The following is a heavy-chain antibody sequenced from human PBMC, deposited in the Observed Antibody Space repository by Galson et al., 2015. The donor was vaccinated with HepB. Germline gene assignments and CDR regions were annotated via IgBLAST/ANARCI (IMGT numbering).Heavy chain of an antibody. J-gene: IGHJ4*02. CDR3: ARSSSWYESLDY. CDR2: ISSNGGST. V-gene: IGHV3-64*04. Sequence: SLRLSCAASGFTFSSYAMHWVRQAPGKGLEYVSAISSNGGSTYYADSVKGRFTISRDNSKNTLYLQMNSLRAGDTAVYYCARSSSWYESLDYWGQGTLVTVSS. D-gene: IGHD6-13*01. CDR1: GFTFSSYA.